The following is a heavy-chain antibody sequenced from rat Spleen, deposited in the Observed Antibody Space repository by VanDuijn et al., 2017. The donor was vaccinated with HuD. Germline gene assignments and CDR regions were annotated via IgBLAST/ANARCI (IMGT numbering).Heavy chain of an antibody. CDR2: ISTSGGST. Sequence: EVQLVESDGGLVQPGRSMKLSCAASGFTFSSFPMAWVRQAPTKGLEWVATISTSGGSTYYRDSVKGRFTISRDNAKSTLYLQMNSLRSEDTATYYCTRRRSHFDYWGQGVMVTVSS. V-gene: IGHV5-46*01. J-gene: IGHJ2*01. CDR1: GFTFSSFP. CDR3: TRRRSHFDY. D-gene: IGHD1-11*01.